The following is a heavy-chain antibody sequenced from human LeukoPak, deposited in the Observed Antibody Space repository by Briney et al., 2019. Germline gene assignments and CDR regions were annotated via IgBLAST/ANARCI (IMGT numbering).Heavy chain of an antibody. Sequence: PSETLSLTCAVYGGSFSGYYWSWIRQPPGKGLEWIGEINHSGSTNYNPSLKSRVTISVDTSKNQFSLKLSSVTAADTAVYYCARGSGANYVWGSYRSFYFDYWGQGTLVTVSS. CDR1: GGSFSGYY. D-gene: IGHD3-16*02. CDR3: ARGSGANYVWGSYRSFYFDY. J-gene: IGHJ4*02. CDR2: INHSGST. V-gene: IGHV4-34*01.